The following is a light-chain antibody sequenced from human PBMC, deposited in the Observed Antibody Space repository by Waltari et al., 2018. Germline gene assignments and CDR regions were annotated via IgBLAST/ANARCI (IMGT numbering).Light chain of an antibody. J-gene: IGKJ1*01. V-gene: IGKV3-20*01. Sequence: EIVLTQSPGTLSLSPGERATLSCRASQGVGKYLAWYQQRPGQAPRPLPDHTSIRATGIPDRFSGSGYGTDFSLTISRLEPEDFAVYYCQKYDFLPATFGQGTTVEIK. CDR1: QGVGKY. CDR2: HTS. CDR3: QKYDFLPAT.